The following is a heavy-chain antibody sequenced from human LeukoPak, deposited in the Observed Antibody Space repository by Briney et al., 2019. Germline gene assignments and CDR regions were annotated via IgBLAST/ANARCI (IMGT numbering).Heavy chain of an antibody. CDR3: ARGNGIVVVVAWTFDY. D-gene: IGHD2-15*01. Sequence: PGGSLRLSCAASGFTFSSYAMHWVRQAPGKGLEWGAVISYDGSNKYYADSVKGRFTISRDNSKNTLYLQMNSLRAEDTAVYYCARGNGIVVVVAWTFDYWGQGTLVTVSS. J-gene: IGHJ4*02. V-gene: IGHV3-30-3*01. CDR2: ISYDGSNK. CDR1: GFTFSSYA.